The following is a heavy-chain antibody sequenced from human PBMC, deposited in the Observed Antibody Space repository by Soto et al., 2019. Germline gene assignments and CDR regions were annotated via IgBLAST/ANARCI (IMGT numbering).Heavy chain of an antibody. CDR1: GYRFTSFW. J-gene: IGHJ4*02. CDR2: IHPSDSDI. Sequence: GESLKISCEGSGYRFTSFWIAWVRQMPGKGLEWMGRIHPSDSDIKYSPSFQSHVTISADKSSSTAYLHWGSLKASDTAMYYCARHDGDSGYHLDCWGQGALVTVSS. V-gene: IGHV5-10-1*01. CDR3: ARHDGDSGYHLDC. D-gene: IGHD5-12*01.